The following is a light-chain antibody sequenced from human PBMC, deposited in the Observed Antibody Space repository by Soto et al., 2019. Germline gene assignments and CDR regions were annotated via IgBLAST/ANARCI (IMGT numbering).Light chain of an antibody. J-gene: IGKJ2*01. CDR2: GAS. V-gene: IGKV3-20*01. Sequence: DIVLTQSPGTLSLSPGETVTLSCRASQSVNSNYLAWYQQKPGQAPRLLIYGASARATGIPDRFSGSGSGTDFTLAISRLEPEDFAVYYCQHFGGWSYTFGQGTKLEIK. CDR1: QSVNSNY. CDR3: QHFGGWSYT.